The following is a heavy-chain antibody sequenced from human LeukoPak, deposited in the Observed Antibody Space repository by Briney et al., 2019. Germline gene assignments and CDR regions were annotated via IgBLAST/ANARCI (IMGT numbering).Heavy chain of an antibody. D-gene: IGHD6-13*01. J-gene: IGHJ4*02. CDR2: MNPNSGNT. Sequence: ASVKVSCKASGYTFTSYDINWVRQATGQGPEWMGWMNPNSGNTGYAQKLQGRVTMTRNTSISTAYMELSSLRSEDTAVYYCAREGQQLVDYWGQGTLVTVSS. V-gene: IGHV1-8*01. CDR3: AREGQQLVDY. CDR1: GYTFTSYD.